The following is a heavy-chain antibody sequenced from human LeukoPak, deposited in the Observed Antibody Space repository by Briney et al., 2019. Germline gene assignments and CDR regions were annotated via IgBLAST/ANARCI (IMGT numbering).Heavy chain of an antibody. CDR1: GYIFTNYG. D-gene: IGHD6-19*01. V-gene: IGHV1-18*01. Sequence: GASVKVSCKASGYIFTNYGISWVRQAPGQGLEWMGWISAYNGNTNYAQKLQGRVTMTTDTSTSTAYMELRSLRSDDTAVYYCARERLVSSGWYYPNWFDPWGQGTLVTVSS. CDR2: ISAYNGNT. CDR3: ARERLVSSGWYYPNWFDP. J-gene: IGHJ5*02.